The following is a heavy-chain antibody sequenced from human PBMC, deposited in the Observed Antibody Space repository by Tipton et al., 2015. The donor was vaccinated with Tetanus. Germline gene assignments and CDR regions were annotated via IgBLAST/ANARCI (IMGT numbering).Heavy chain of an antibody. Sequence: TLSLTCNVSGDSMTDFYWSWIRQAPGKGLEWIGYISYSGSTNSNYSLKSRITISQDTSKNQFSLKLTSVTAADTAVYYCARANYDFPKKGPFDSWGQGTLVIVSS. J-gene: IGHJ4*02. CDR3: ARANYDFPKKGPFDS. V-gene: IGHV4-59*01. CDR2: ISYSGST. D-gene: IGHD3-3*01. CDR1: GDSMTDFY.